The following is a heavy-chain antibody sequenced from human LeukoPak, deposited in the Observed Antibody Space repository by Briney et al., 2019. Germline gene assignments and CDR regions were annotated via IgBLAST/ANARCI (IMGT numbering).Heavy chain of an antibody. CDR1: GSTFSSYW. V-gene: IGHV3-48*04. J-gene: IGHJ6*04. CDR3: AELGITMIGGV. CDR2: ISSSGSTI. D-gene: IGHD3-10*02. Sequence: GGSLRLSCAASGSTFSSYWMSWVRQAPGKGLEWVSYISSSGSTIYYADSVKGRFTISRDNAKNSPYLQMNSLRAEDTAVYYCAELGITMIGGVWGKGTTVTISS.